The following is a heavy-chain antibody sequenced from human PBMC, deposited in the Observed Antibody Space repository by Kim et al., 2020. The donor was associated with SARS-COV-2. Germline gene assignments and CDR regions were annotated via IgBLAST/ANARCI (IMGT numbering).Heavy chain of an antibody. D-gene: IGHD6-19*01. CDR1: GFTFSSYG. CDR2: ISYDGSNK. Sequence: GGSLRLSCAASGFTFSSYGMHWVRQAPGKGLEWVAVISYDGSNKYYADSVKGRFTISRDNSKNTLYLQMNSLRAEDTAVYYCAKSIAVAGLYYYGMDVWGQGTTVTVSS. CDR3: AKSIAVAGLYYYGMDV. V-gene: IGHV3-30*18. J-gene: IGHJ6*02.